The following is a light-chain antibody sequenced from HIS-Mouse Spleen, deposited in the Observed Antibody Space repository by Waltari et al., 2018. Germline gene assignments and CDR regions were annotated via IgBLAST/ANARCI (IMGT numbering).Light chain of an antibody. V-gene: IGLV2-23*01. CDR2: EGS. Sequence: QSALTQPASVSGSPGQSITISCTGTSSDAGGYNLVSWYQQPPGKAPKLIIYEGSKRPSGVSNRFSGSKSGNTASLTISGLQAEDEADYYCCSYAGSSTNWVFGGGTKLTVL. CDR3: CSYAGSSTNWV. J-gene: IGLJ3*02. CDR1: SSDAGGYNL.